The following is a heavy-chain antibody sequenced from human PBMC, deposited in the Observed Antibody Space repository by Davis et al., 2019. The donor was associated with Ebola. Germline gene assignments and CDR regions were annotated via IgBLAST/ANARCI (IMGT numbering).Heavy chain of an antibody. Sequence: HSQTLSLTCAISGDGVSINSAGWNWIRQSPSRGLEWLGRTYYNSKWFSDYAVSVKGRIIINADPSKNQFSLELNSVTPEDTAMYYCARGYYYAFDYWGQGTLVTVSS. CDR2: TYYNSKWFS. CDR3: ARGYYYAFDY. CDR1: GDGVSINSAG. V-gene: IGHV6-1*01. J-gene: IGHJ4*02. D-gene: IGHD3-10*01.